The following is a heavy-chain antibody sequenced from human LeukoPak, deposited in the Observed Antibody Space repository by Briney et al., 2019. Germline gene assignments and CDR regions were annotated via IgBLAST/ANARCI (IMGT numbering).Heavy chain of an antibody. CDR2: FKSKSEGGTI. D-gene: IGHD5-12*01. J-gene: IGHJ4*02. CDR1: GFTFSNAW. CDR3: TSDRHSGYDAHFDS. Sequence: GGSLRLSCAASGFTFSNAWMTWVRQAPGKGLEWVGRFKSKSEGGTIDYAAPVKGRFTISRDDSKNTLYLQMNSLKTEDTAVYYCTSDRHSGYDAHFDSWGQGTLLTVSS. V-gene: IGHV3-15*01.